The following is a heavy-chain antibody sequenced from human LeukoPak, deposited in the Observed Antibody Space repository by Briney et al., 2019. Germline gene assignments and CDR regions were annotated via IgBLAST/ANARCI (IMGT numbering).Heavy chain of an antibody. V-gene: IGHV3-48*01. CDR1: GFTFGSYS. Sequence: PGGSLRLSCAASGFTFGSYSMNWVRQAPGKGLEWVSYISSSSSTIYYADSVKGRFTISRDNAKNSLYLQMNSLRAEDTAVYYCARIEMVRGVIITSDYWGQGTLVTVSS. D-gene: IGHD3-10*01. J-gene: IGHJ4*02. CDR2: ISSSSSTI. CDR3: ARIEMVRGVIITSDY.